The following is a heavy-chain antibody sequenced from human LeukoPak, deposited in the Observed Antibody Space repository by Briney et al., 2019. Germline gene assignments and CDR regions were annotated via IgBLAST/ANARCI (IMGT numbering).Heavy chain of an antibody. V-gene: IGHV3-23*01. CDR2: IGAGGDST. CDR1: GFTFTSFA. Sequence: PGGSPRLSCAASGFTFTSFAMSWVRQAPGEGLEWVSAIGAGGDSTYYADSVKGRFTISRDNAKNTLYLQMNSLRAEDTAVYYCAKDRVLGASYYFDYWGQGTLVTVSS. J-gene: IGHJ4*02. D-gene: IGHD3-16*01. CDR3: AKDRVLGASYYFDY.